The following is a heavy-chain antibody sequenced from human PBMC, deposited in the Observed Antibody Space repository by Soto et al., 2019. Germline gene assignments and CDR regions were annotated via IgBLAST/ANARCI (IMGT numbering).Heavy chain of an antibody. Sequence: PGGSLRLSCAASGFTFSNAWMSWVRQAPGKGLEWVGRIKSKTDGGTTDYAAPVKGRFTISRDDSKNTLYLKMNSLKTEDTAVYYCARVSGWGRGYYFDYWGQGTLVTVS. CDR2: IKSKTDGGTT. J-gene: IGHJ4*02. D-gene: IGHD6-19*01. CDR1: GFTFSNAW. V-gene: IGHV3-15*01. CDR3: ARVSGWGRGYYFDY.